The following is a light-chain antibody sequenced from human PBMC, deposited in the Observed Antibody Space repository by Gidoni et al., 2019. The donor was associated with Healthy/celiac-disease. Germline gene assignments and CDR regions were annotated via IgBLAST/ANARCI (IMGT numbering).Light chain of an antibody. J-gene: IGKJ4*01. CDR3: QQSNT. Sequence: DIQMTQSPSSLSASVGDRVTITCQASQDISNYLNWYQQKPGKAPKLLIYDASNLETGVPSRFSGSGSGTDFTFTISSLQPEDIATYYCQQSNTFXGXTKVEIK. CDR2: DAS. CDR1: QDISNY. V-gene: IGKV1-33*01.